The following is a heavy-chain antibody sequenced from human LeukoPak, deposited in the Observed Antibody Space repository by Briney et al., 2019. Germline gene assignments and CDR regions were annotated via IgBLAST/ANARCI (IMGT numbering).Heavy chain of an antibody. CDR3: ARRTAGMAMDY. Sequence: ASVRVSCKASGYXFTAYTIHWVRQAPGQGFEWMGWISPGNGGADYAQKFQGRVTMTRDTSSSSVYMDLSGLGSDDTAFYYCARRTAGMAMDYWGQGTLVTVSS. CDR1: GYXFTAYT. J-gene: IGHJ4*02. V-gene: IGHV1-2*02. D-gene: IGHD5-24*01. CDR2: ISPGNGGA.